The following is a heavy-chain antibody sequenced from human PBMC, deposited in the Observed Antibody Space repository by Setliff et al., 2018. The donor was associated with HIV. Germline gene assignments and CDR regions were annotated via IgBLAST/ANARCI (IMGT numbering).Heavy chain of an antibody. CDR1: YGSISGHY. D-gene: IGHD3-3*01. Sequence: PSETLSLTCTVSYGSISGHYWTWIRQPPGKGLEWIGYIHHSGGTQYNPSLMSRLTMSVDSSKNQFSLSLSSVTAADTAVYYCARRGSSGDPWSGSHYLYYFDCWGQGTLVTVSS. J-gene: IGHJ4*02. CDR3: ARRGSSGDPWSGSHYLYYFDC. V-gene: IGHV4-59*11. CDR2: IHHSGGT.